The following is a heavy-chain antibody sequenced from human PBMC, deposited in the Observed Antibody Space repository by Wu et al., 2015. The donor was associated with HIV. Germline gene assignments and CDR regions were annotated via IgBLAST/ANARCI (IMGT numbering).Heavy chain of an antibody. CDR3: ARDATPITTEFDF. D-gene: IGHD4-11*01. J-gene: IGHJ4*02. CDR2: INPSGGAT. CDR1: GYTFTGYY. V-gene: IGHV1-2*02. Sequence: QVQLVQSGAEVKKPGASVKVSCKASGYTFTGYYMHWVRQAPGHGLEWMAWINPSGGATIYAEAFEGRIMVSSDTSLNTVYMELESLTSGDTAMYFCARDATPITTEFDFWGQGTLITVSS.